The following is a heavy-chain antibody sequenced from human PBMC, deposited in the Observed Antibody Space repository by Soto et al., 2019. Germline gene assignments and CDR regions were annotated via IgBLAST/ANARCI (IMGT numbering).Heavy chain of an antibody. D-gene: IGHD4-17*01. CDR1: GGTFSSHS. V-gene: IGHV1-69*01. CDR3: AREVGYGDFSAALLD. Sequence: VQLMQSGAEVKPPGSSVKVSCKASGGTFSSHSINWVRQAPGQGLEWMGGIITLFGTANYAQNFQGRVTITAYQSTSTAYMELNSRRSDDTAVYYCAREVGYGDFSAALLDWGQGTLVTVSS. J-gene: IGHJ4*02. CDR2: IITLFGTA.